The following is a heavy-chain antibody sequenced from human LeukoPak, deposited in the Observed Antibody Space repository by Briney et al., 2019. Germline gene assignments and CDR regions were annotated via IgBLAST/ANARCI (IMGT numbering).Heavy chain of an antibody. J-gene: IGHJ5*02. CDR1: GGSISSSSYY. D-gene: IGHD6-6*01. V-gene: IGHV4-39*07. CDR2: IYYSGST. Sequence: SETLSLTCTVSGGSISSSSYYCGSIRQPPGKGLEWIGSIYYSGSTYYNPSLKSRVTISVDTSKNQFSLKLSSVTAADTAVYYCARWGYSSSSWGQGTLVTVSS. CDR3: ARWGYSSSS.